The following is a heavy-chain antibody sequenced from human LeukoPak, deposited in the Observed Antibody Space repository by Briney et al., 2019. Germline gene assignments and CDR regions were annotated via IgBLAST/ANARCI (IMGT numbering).Heavy chain of an antibody. V-gene: IGHV1-24*01. CDR1: GYTLTELS. D-gene: IGHD4-17*01. Sequence: ASVKVSCRVSGYTLTELSMHWVRQAPGEGREWMGGFNPEDGETIYAQKFQGRVTMTEDTSTDTAYMELSSLRSEDTAVYYCATDLLLRHYGMDVWGQGTTVTVSS. J-gene: IGHJ6*02. CDR3: ATDLLLRHYGMDV. CDR2: FNPEDGET.